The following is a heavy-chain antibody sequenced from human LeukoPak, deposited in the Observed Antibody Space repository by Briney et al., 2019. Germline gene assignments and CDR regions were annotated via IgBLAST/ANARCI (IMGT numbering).Heavy chain of an antibody. CDR3: ATIVGAPVY. Sequence: GGSLRLSCAASGFIISNNYVSWVRQAPGRGLEWVSIFSAGGQAFYAESVEGRFSISRDRSRNTLNLQMSGLRVEDSALYYCATIVGAPVYWGQGTLVTVSS. J-gene: IGHJ1*01. D-gene: IGHD1-26*01. CDR2: FSAGGQA. V-gene: IGHV3-66*01. CDR1: GFIISNNY.